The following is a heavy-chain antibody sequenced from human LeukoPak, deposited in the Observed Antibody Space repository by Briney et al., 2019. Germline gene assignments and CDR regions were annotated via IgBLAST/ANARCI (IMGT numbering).Heavy chain of an antibody. J-gene: IGHJ4*02. D-gene: IGHD3-3*01. CDR3: ARGQKETFTIFGVVIMMPFDY. CDR2: ISSSSGYI. V-gene: IGHV3-21*01. Sequence: PGGSLRLSCAASGFTFSSYSMNWVRQAPGKGLECVSSISSSSGYIYYADSMKGRFTISRDNAKNSLYLQMNSLGAEDTALYYCARGQKETFTIFGVVIMMPFDYWGQGTPVTVSS. CDR1: GFTFSSYS.